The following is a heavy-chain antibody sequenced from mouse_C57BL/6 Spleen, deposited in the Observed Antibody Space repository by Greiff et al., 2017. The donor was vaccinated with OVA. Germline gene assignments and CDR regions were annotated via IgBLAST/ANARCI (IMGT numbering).Heavy chain of an antibody. Sequence: VQLQQSGAELVRPGSSVKLSCKASGYTFTSYWMHWVKQRPIQGLEWIGNIDPSDSETQYTQKFKDKATLTVDKSSSTAYMQLSSLTSEDSAVYYCARQRYYYGSNWYFDVWGTGTTVTVSS. CDR2: IDPSDSET. CDR3: ARQRYYYGSNWYFDV. D-gene: IGHD1-1*01. J-gene: IGHJ1*03. CDR1: GYTFTSYW. V-gene: IGHV1-52*01.